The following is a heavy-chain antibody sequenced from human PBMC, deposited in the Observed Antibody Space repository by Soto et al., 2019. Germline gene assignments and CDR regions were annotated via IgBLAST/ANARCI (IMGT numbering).Heavy chain of an antibody. CDR1: GYSISSCSY. J-gene: IGHJ4*01. Sequence: SETLSLTCTVSGYSISSCSYWAWIRQPPGKGPEWIASIYHGGTTFYNPSLKSRITISVDTSDNQFSLKLTSVTAADTAVYYCARVHVMVVAGSTFDYWGHGTLVTVSS. CDR2: IYHGGTT. CDR3: ARVHVMVVAGSTFDY. V-gene: IGHV4-38-2*02. D-gene: IGHD6-19*01.